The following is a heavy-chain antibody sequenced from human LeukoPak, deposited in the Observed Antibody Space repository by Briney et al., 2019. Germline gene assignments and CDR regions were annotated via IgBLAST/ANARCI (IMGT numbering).Heavy chain of an antibody. D-gene: IGHD2-15*01. Sequence: SGGSLRLSCAASGFTFSSYSMNWVRQAPGKGLEWVSSISSSSSYIYYADSVKGRFTISRDNAKNSLYLQMNSLRAEDTAVCYCAREYCSGGSCYSDAFDIWGQGTMVTVSS. CDR2: ISSSSSYI. J-gene: IGHJ3*02. CDR3: AREYCSGGSCYSDAFDI. V-gene: IGHV3-21*01. CDR1: GFTFSSYS.